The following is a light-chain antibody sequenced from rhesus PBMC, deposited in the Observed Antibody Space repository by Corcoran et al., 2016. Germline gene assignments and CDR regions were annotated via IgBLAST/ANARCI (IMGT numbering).Light chain of an antibody. CDR2: EVS. Sequence: QAATTQSPSVSGSPGQSVTISCTGTSSDIGGYNRVSWYQQHPGQAPKLMIYEVSKRPSGVSDRFSGSKSGNTASLTISGLQAEDEADYYCSSYASSSTFIFGAGTRLTVL. V-gene: IGLV2-13*03. CDR3: SSYASSSTFI. CDR1: SSDIGGYNR. J-gene: IGLJ1*01.